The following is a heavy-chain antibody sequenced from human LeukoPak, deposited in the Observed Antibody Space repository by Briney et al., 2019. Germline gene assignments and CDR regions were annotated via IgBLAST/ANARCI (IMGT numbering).Heavy chain of an antibody. CDR3: ARDHRWAAAENWFDP. CDR1: GDSISSSSYY. V-gene: IGHV4-39*07. Sequence: SETLSLTCTVSGDSISSSSYYWGWIGQPPGKGLEWVGCIYFGGSTYYNPSLTSRVTISLDASMNQFSLKLSSVTAADTAVYYCARDHRWAAAENWFDPWGQGTLVTVSS. D-gene: IGHD6-13*01. CDR2: IYFGGST. J-gene: IGHJ5*02.